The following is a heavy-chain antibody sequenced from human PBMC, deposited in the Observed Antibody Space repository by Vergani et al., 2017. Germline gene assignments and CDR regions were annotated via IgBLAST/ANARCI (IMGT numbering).Heavy chain of an antibody. CDR3: ARGLRCFDL. V-gene: IGHV3-23*01. Sequence: EVHLLESGGGLVQPGGSLRLSCAASGFIFSSYAMNWVRQAPGKGLEWVSDISESGGSAYYANSVKGRFTISRDNSKNMLYLQMNSLRADDTALYYCARGLRCFDLWGRGTLVTVSS. CDR1: GFIFSSYA. J-gene: IGHJ2*01. CDR2: ISESGGSA. D-gene: IGHD1-26*01.